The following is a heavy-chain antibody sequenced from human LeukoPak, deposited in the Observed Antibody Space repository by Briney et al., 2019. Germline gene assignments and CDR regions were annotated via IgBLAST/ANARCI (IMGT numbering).Heavy chain of an antibody. D-gene: IGHD6-13*01. J-gene: IGHJ6*03. Sequence: GASVKVSCKASGYTFTSYGISWVRQAPGQGLEWMGWISAYNGNTNYAQKLQGRVTMTTDTSTSTAYMELSSLRSEDTAVYYCAREIAAAGEYYYYYMDVWGKGTTVTVSS. CDR2: ISAYNGNT. V-gene: IGHV1-18*01. CDR3: AREIAAAGEYYYYYMDV. CDR1: GYTFTSYG.